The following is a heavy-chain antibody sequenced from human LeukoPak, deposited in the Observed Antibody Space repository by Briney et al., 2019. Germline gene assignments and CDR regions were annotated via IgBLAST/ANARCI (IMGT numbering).Heavy chain of an antibody. J-gene: IGHJ4*02. D-gene: IGHD6-19*01. V-gene: IGHV3-53*01. CDR2: IYSDGYT. CDR1: GFTVSSNY. Sequence: GGSLRPSCAAPGFTVSSNYMSWVRQAPGKGLEWVSVIYSDGYTYYADSVKGRFTVSRDNSKNTLYLQMNNLRAEDTAVYYCARDRSGWSDFDYWGQGTLVTVSS. CDR3: ARDRSGWSDFDY.